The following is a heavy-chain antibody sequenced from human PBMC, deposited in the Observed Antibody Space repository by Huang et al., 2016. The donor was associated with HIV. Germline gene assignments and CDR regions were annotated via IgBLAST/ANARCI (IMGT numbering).Heavy chain of an antibody. J-gene: IGHJ4*02. Sequence: QVHLVQSGAEVKKPGASVKVSCKASGYTVTNYDINWVRQAPGRGLEWMGGRNPNSGNTGFAQSFQGRVTMTRKTSITTAYMELTSLTSEDTAVYYCARSAYGDLDYWGLGTLVIVSS. D-gene: IGHD4-17*01. CDR3: ARSAYGDLDY. CDR1: GYTVTNYD. CDR2: RNPNSGNT. V-gene: IGHV1-8*02.